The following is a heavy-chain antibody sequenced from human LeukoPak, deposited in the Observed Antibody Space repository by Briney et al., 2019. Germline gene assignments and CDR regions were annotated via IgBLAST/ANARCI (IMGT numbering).Heavy chain of an antibody. J-gene: IGHJ5*02. Sequence: ASVKVSCKASGYTLTNYDINWVRQAPGQGLEWMGWMKPKGGETGYAQKFQGRATMTRDTSINTAYMELRSLTSEDTAVYYCARDYGGNSGWFDPWGQGTLVTVSS. V-gene: IGHV1-8*01. CDR3: ARDYGGNSGWFDP. CDR1: GYTLTNYD. CDR2: MKPKGGET. D-gene: IGHD4-23*01.